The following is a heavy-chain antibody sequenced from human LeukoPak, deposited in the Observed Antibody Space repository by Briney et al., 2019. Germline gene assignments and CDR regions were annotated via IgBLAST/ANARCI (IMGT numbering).Heavy chain of an antibody. CDR2: IYYSGST. Sequence: SETLSLTCTVSGGSISSYYWSWIRQPPGKGLEWIGYIYYSGSTNYNPSLKGRVTISVDTSKNQFSLKLSSVTAADTAVYYCARDYDSSGYYYSWGQGTLVTVSS. CDR3: ARDYDSSGYYYS. D-gene: IGHD3-22*01. V-gene: IGHV4-59*01. J-gene: IGHJ4*02. CDR1: GGSISSYY.